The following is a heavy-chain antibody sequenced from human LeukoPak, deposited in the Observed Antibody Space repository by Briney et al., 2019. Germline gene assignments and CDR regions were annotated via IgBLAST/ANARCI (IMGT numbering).Heavy chain of an antibody. CDR1: GGSISSYY. V-gene: IGHV4-59*01. Sequence: SETLSLTCTVSGGSISSYYWSWIRQPPGKGLEWIGYIYYSGSTNYNPSLKSRVTISVDTSKNQFSLKLSSVTAADTAVYYCAREILTTVTRGWFDPWGQGTLVTVSS. CDR3: AREILTTVTRGWFDP. J-gene: IGHJ5*02. CDR2: IYYSGST. D-gene: IGHD4-17*01.